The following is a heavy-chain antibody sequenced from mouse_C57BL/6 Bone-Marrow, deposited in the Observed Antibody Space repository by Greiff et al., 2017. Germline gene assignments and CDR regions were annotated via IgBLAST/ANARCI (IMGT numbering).Heavy chain of an antibody. CDR1: GYTFTSYG. D-gene: IGHD3-1*01. CDR3: AREGLGGFAY. J-gene: IGHJ3*01. V-gene: IGHV1-81*01. CDR2: IYPRSGNT. Sequence: VQLQQSGAELARPGASVKLSCKASGYTFTSYGISWVKQRTGQGLEWIGEIYPRSGNTYYNEKFKGKATLTADKSSSTAYMELRSLTSEDSAVYFCAREGLGGFAYWGQGTRVTVSA.